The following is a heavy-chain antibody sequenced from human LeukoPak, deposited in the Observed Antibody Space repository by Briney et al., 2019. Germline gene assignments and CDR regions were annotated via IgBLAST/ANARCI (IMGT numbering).Heavy chain of an antibody. J-gene: IGHJ4*02. D-gene: IGHD6-13*01. V-gene: IGHV4-39*01. CDR3: ARQPKRTEQQLVK. CDR1: GGSISSSSYY. Sequence: SETLSLTCTVSGGSISSSSYYWGWIRQPPGKGLEWIGSIYYSGSTYYNPSLKSRVTISVDTSMNQFSLRLSSVTAADTAVYYCARQPKRTEQQLVKWGQGTLVTVSS. CDR2: IYYSGST.